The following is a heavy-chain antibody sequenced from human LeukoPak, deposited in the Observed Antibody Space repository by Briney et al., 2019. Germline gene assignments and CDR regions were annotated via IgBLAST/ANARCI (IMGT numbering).Heavy chain of an antibody. CDR2: IFNSGST. Sequence: SETLSLTCTVSGGSINDHYWSWIRQPPGKRLEWICYIFNSGYIFNSGSTNYNPSLRSRVTMSVDTSRDQFSLRLTSVTAADTAIYYCASRPAGSIWFGVFNYWSQGTLVTVSS. CDR1: GGSINDHY. J-gene: IGHJ4*02. CDR3: ASRPAGSIWFGVFNY. D-gene: IGHD6-13*01. V-gene: IGHV4-59*11.